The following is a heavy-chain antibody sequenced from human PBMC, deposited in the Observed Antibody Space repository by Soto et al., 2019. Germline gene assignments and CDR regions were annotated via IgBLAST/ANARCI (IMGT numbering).Heavy chain of an antibody. D-gene: IGHD6-6*01. V-gene: IGHV1-69*01. CDR1: GGAFNNYG. CDR2: IIPLFSTT. Sequence: QVELVQSWAEVKKPGSSVRVSCQASGGAFNNYGFTWVRQASGQGLEWMGQIIPLFSTTHYAQKFQGRVSITAAGSTSKVHMELSSLTSEDTAVYYCARDGNLSSSYGDFDSWGQGTLVIVSS. CDR3: ARDGNLSSSYGDFDS. J-gene: IGHJ4*02.